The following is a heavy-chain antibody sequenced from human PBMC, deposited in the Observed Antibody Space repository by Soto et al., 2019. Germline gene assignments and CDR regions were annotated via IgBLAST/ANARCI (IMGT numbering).Heavy chain of an antibody. Sequence: GGSLRLSCAASGFTFSSYAMHWVRQAPGKGLEWVAVISYDGSNKYYADSVKGRFTISRDNSKNTLYLQMNSLRAEDTAVYYCARDPPYSSGWYDYLDYWGQGTLVTVSS. V-gene: IGHV3-30-3*01. CDR3: ARDPPYSSGWYDYLDY. D-gene: IGHD6-19*01. CDR1: GFTFSSYA. CDR2: ISYDGSNK. J-gene: IGHJ4*02.